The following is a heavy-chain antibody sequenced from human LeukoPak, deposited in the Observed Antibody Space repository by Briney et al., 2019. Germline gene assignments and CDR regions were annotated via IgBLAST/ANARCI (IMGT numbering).Heavy chain of an antibody. D-gene: IGHD6-6*01. CDR3: ARDLVSAGFDI. CDR1: GYTFSSHA. CDR2: INTNTGIP. J-gene: IGHJ3*02. V-gene: IGHV7-4-1*02. Sequence: ASVKVSCKAFGYTFSSHAMNWVRQAPGQGLELMGWINTNTGIPTYAQGFAGRFVFSLDTSVTTAYLQITSLTAEDTAVYYCARDLVSAGFDIWGQGTMVTVSS.